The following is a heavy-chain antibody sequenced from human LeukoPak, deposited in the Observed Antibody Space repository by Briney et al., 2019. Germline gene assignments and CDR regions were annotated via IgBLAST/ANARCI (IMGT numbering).Heavy chain of an antibody. D-gene: IGHD6-19*01. V-gene: IGHV4-59*08. CDR2: IYYTGTT. CDR3: ARYGGSGWVIDN. Sequence: PSETLSLTCTVSGGSISSYYWTWIRQPPGKGLEWLGYIYYTGTTSYNPSLKSRVTISVDTSKKQFSLKLTSVTAADTAVYYCARYGGSGWVIDNWGQGTLVTVSS. CDR1: GGSISSYY. J-gene: IGHJ4*02.